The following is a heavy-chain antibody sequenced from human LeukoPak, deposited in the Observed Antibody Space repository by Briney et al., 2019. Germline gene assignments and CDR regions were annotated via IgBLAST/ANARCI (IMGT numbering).Heavy chain of an antibody. CDR3: ARAGDRSTWRYYMDV. CDR1: GGTFSTYA. CDR2: IIPIFGTG. Sequence: ASVKVSCTASGGTFSTYAFNWVRQAPGQGLEWMGGIIPIFGTGNHAQKFQGRVTITADDSTRTVYMEMSGLTYEDTAVYYCARAGDRSTWRYYMDVWGKGTTVTVSS. V-gene: IGHV1-69*01. D-gene: IGHD2-2*01. J-gene: IGHJ6*03.